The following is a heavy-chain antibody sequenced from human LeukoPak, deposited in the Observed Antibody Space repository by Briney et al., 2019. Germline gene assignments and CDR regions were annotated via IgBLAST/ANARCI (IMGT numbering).Heavy chain of an antibody. V-gene: IGHV3-23*01. CDR3: AKVPAGANYYFDY. CDR1: GFTFSSDA. CDR2: ISGSGSNT. Sequence: GGSLRLSCAASGFTFSSDAMSWVRQAPGKGLEWVSGISGSGSNTYYADSVKGRFTISRDSSKNTLYLQMNSPTAEDTAVYYCAKVPAGANYYFDYWGQGTLVTVSS. J-gene: IGHJ4*02. D-gene: IGHD1-26*01.